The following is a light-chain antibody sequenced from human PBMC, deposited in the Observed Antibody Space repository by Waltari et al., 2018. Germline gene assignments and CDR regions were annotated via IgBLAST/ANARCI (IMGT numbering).Light chain of an antibody. CDR1: LSLFYDFDNKTY. CDR2: WAS. Sequence: DIVMTQSPDSLAVSLGARATINGDSSLSLFYDFDNKTYLAWYQQKPGQPPKLLIHWASTRESGVPDRFSGSGSGTEFALTISSLQAEDVAVYYCQQYLRAPRTFGQGTALEIK. CDR3: QQYLRAPRT. V-gene: IGKV4-1*01. J-gene: IGKJ2*02.